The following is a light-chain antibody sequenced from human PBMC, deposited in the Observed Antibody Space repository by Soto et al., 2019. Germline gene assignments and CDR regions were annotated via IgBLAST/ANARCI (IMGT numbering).Light chain of an antibody. CDR3: QQFGSSPYT. J-gene: IGKJ2*01. CDR1: QSVSGN. V-gene: IGKV3-15*01. Sequence: EIVMTQSPATLSVSPGERATLSCRASQSVSGNLAWYQQKPGQAPRLLIYGASTRATGIPARFSGSGSGTEFTLTISSLQSEDFAVYYCQQFGSSPYTFGQGTKLEIK. CDR2: GAS.